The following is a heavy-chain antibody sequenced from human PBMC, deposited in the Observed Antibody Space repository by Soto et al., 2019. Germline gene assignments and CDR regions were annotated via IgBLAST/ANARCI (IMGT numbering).Heavy chain of an antibody. D-gene: IGHD1-1*01. V-gene: IGHV1-18*01. CDR2: ISAHNGNT. CDR3: ARGRYGDY. J-gene: IGHJ4*02. Sequence: QVHLVQSGAEVKKPGASVKVSFKGSGYAFTTYGITWVRQAPGQGLEWMGWISAHNGNTNYAQKLQGRVTVTRDTSKSTAYMELRSLRSDDTAVYYCARGRYGDYWGQGALVTGSS. CDR1: GYAFTTYG.